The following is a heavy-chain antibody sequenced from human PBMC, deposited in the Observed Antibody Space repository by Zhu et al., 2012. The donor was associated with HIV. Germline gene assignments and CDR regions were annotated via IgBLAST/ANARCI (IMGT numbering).Heavy chain of an antibody. CDR2: IYHRGTI. CDR1: GYSIRSGYY. D-gene: IGHD3-10*01. Sequence: QVQLQESGPGLVKPSGTLSLTCGVSGYSIRSGYYWGWIRQPPGKGLEWIGSIYHRGTIYYNPSLKSRVTLSMDTSKNQFSLKLSSVTAADTAVYYCSREYYGSGSYQVSYWGQGTRXSSPQ. V-gene: IGHV4-38-2*02. CDR3: SREYYGSGSYQVSY. J-gene: IGHJ4*02.